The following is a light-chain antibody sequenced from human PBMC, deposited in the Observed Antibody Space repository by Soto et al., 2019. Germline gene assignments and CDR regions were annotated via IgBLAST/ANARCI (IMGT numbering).Light chain of an antibody. CDR3: QQYYGRPHT. CDR1: QSILEDSNNKDY. V-gene: IGKV4-1*01. J-gene: IGKJ2*01. CDR2: WAS. Sequence: TQFPHPVPLFMGSSSNIKCKACQSILEDSNNKDYLAWYQQKPGQPPRLLIYWASTRESGVPDRYSGSVSGTDFTLTISSLQAEDVAVYYCQQYYGRPHTFGPGTKVDIK.